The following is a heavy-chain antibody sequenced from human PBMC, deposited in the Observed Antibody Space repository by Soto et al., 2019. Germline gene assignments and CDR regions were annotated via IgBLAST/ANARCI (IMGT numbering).Heavy chain of an antibody. CDR3: ARDRLPRASVATPGYLDY. D-gene: IGHD1-1*01. V-gene: IGHV3-30-3*01. J-gene: IGHJ4*02. Sequence: GGSLRLSCAASGFTFSSYAIHWVRQAPGKXLEWVAVISNDGSSKYYADSVKGRFTISRDNSKNTLDLQMNSLRTEDTAVYYCARDRLPRASVATPGYLDYWGQGSLVTVSS. CDR1: GFTFSSYA. CDR2: ISNDGSSK.